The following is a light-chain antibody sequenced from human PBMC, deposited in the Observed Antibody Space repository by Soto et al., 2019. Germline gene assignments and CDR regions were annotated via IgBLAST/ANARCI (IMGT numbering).Light chain of an antibody. CDR3: QQYNSYSWT. CDR1: QNIRNY. CDR2: AVS. J-gene: IGKJ1*01. V-gene: IGKV1-39*01. Sequence: DIQMTQSPSSLSASVGDRVTITCRASQNIRNYLNWYQQKPGEAPKLLISAVSSLETGVPDRFSGSGSGTEFTLTISSLQPDDFATYYCQQYNSYSWTFGQGTKVDIK.